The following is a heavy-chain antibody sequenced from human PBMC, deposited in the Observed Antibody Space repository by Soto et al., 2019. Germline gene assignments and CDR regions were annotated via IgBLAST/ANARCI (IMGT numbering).Heavy chain of an antibody. V-gene: IGHV1-69*01. CDR2: IIPIFGTA. Sequence: QVQLVQSGAEVKKPGSSVKVSCKASGGTFSSYAISWVRQAPGQGLEWMGGIIPIFGTANYAQKFQGRVTITSDESTSTADMELSSLRSEDTAVYYCARDQPGELPAGGELFDYWGQGTLVTVSS. CDR3: ARDQPGELPAGGELFDY. J-gene: IGHJ4*02. CDR1: GGTFSSYA. D-gene: IGHD1-26*01.